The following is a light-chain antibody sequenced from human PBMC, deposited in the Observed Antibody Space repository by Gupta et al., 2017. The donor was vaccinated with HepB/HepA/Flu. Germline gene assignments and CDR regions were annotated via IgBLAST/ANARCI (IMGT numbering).Light chain of an antibody. J-gene: IGKJ2*02. V-gene: IGKV2-24*01. CDR2: QIS. Sequence: DVVLTQTPLSSPVTLGQPASISCRSSQSLVYRNGNTYLNWLQQRPGQPPRLLIYQISNRFYGVPDRFSGSGAGTDFTLKSSRGEAEDVGIYYCMQDKQLSIFGQGTKLEIK. CDR3: MQDKQLSI. CDR1: QSLVYRNGNTY.